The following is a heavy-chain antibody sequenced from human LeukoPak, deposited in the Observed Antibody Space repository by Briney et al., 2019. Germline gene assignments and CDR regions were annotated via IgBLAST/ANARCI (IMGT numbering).Heavy chain of an antibody. D-gene: IGHD6-19*01. CDR3: AKVRGAGIGSASQYFQH. J-gene: IGHJ1*01. Sequence: GGSLRLSCAASGFTFSSYSMNWVRQAPGKGLEWVSSISSSSSYIYYADSVKGRFTISRDNAKNSLYLQMNSLRAEDTAVYYCAKVRGAGIGSASQYFQHWGQGTVVTVSS. CDR1: GFTFSSYS. CDR2: ISSSSSYI. V-gene: IGHV3-21*01.